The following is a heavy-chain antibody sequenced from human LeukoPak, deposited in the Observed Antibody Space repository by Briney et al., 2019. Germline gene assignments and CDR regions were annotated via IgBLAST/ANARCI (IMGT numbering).Heavy chain of an antibody. CDR3: ARDQGQYGSGSPTPYGMEV. CDR2: ISYDGSNK. Sequence: GGSLRLSCAASGFTFSSYAMHWVRQAPGKGLEWVAVISYDGSNKYYADSVKGRFTISRDNSKNTLYLQMNSLRAEDTAVYYCARDQGQYGSGSPTPYGMEVWGQGTTVTVSS. CDR1: GFTFSSYA. V-gene: IGHV3-30-3*01. J-gene: IGHJ6*02. D-gene: IGHD3-10*01.